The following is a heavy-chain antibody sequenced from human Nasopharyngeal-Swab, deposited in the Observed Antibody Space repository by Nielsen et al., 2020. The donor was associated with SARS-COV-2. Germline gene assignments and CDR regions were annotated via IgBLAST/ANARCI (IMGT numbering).Heavy chain of an antibody. CDR1: VFTFSSYD. D-gene: IGHD3-10*01. CDR3: ARGGMVRGVIITYYYYGKDV. J-gene: IGHJ6*02. Sequence: SLKISCAASVFTFSSYDLTCFRQAPGKGLEWVSYISSSGSTLYYAYSVKGRFTISRDNAKNSLYLQMNSLRAEDTAVYYCARGGMVRGVIITYYYYGKDVWGQGNTVTGSS. V-gene: IGHV3-48*03. CDR2: ISSSGSTL.